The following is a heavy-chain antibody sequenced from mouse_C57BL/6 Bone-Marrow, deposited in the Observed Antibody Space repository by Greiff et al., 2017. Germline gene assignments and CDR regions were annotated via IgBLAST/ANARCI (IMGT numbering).Heavy chain of an antibody. CDR2: ISDGGSYT. CDR1: GFTFSSYA. Sequence: EVKLVESGGGLVKPGGSLKLSCAASGFTFSSYAMSWVRQTPEQRLEWVATISDGGSYTYYPDNVKGRFTISRDNAKNNLYLQMSHLKSEDTAMYYCARDEGDSSGYAYWGQGTLGTVSA. J-gene: IGHJ3*01. V-gene: IGHV5-4*01. CDR3: ARDEGDSSGYAY. D-gene: IGHD3-2*02.